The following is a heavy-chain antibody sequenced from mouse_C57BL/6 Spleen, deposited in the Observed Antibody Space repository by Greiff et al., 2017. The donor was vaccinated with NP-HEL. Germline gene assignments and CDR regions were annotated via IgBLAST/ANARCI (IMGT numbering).Heavy chain of an antibody. V-gene: IGHV1-64*01. Sequence: QVQLQQPGAELVKPGASVKLSCKASGYTFTSYWMHWVKQRPGQGLEWIGMIHPNSGSTNYNEKFKSKATLTVDKSSSTAYLQLSSLTSEDSAVYYCARAPLITTVVAKGYFDYWGQGTTLTVSS. CDR1: GYTFTSYW. CDR2: IHPNSGST. CDR3: ARAPLITTVVAKGYFDY. D-gene: IGHD1-1*01. J-gene: IGHJ2*01.